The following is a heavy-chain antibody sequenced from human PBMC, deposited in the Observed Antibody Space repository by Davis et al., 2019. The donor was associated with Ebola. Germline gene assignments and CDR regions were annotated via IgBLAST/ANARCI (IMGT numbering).Heavy chain of an antibody. CDR2: INPNSGGT. D-gene: IGHD3-22*01. Sequence: ASVKVSCKASGYTFIGNYIQWVRQAPGQGLEWMGRINPNSGGTHYAQKFQGRVTMTRDTSTSTAYMEINRLSSDDTAVYFCARGGITMTVVPRDYYYGLDVWAKGPRSPSP. J-gene: IGHJ6*02. CDR3: ARGGITMTVVPRDYYYGLDV. V-gene: IGHV1-2*06. CDR1: GYTFIGNY.